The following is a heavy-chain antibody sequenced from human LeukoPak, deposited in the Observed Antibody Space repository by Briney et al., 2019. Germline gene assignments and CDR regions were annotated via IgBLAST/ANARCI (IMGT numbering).Heavy chain of an antibody. CDR1: GYTFTGYY. Sequence: ASVKVSCKASGYTFTGYYMHWVRQAPGQGLEWMGWINPNSGGTNYAQKLQGRVTMTTDTSTSTAYMELRSLRSDDTAVYYCARAGFYGSGSYYYYYMDVWGKGTTVTISS. CDR3: ARAGFYGSGSYYYYYMDV. V-gene: IGHV1-2*02. J-gene: IGHJ6*03. CDR2: INPNSGGT. D-gene: IGHD3-10*01.